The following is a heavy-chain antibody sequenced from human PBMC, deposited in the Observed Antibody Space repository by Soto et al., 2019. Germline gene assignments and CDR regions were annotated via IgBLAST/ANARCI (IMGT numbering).Heavy chain of an antibody. J-gene: IGHJ4*02. V-gene: IGHV3-30-3*01. D-gene: IGHD6-13*01. CDR2: ISYDGSNK. CDR1: GFTFSSYA. Sequence: SGGSLRLSCAASGFTFSSYAMHWVRQAPGKGLEWVAVISYDGSNKYYADSVKGRFTISRDNSKNTLYLQMNSLRAEDTAVYYCARGVAAGTLGAPFFDYWGQGTLVTVSS. CDR3: ARGVAAGTLGAPFFDY.